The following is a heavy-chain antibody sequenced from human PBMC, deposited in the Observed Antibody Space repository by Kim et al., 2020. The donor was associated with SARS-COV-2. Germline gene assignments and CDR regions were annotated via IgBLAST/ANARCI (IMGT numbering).Heavy chain of an antibody. CDR2: IFPSGST. J-gene: IGHJ5*01. CDR3: AREKICSDGTCYSYWFDS. Sequence: SETLSLTCSVSGGSISGYVWSWIRQSAGKGLEWIGRIFPSGSTNYNPSVESRISVSVDTSKNQFSLNLRSVTAADTAVYYCAREKICSDGTCYSYWFDSWGQGTLVTVSS. D-gene: IGHD2-15*01. CDR1: GGSISGYV. V-gene: IGHV4-4*07.